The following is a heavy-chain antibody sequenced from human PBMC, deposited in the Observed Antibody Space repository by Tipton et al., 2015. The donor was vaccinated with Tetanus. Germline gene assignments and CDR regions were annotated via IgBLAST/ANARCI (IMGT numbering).Heavy chain of an antibody. J-gene: IGHJ4*02. CDR1: GGSLSRYY. V-gene: IGHV4-59*10. CDR3: ARGWGSSWYYFDY. D-gene: IGHD6-13*01. CDR2: IYTSGST. Sequence: TLSLTCAVYGGSLSRYYWTWIRQPAGKGLEWIGRIYTSGSTNYNPSLKSRVTMSVDTSKRQFSLKLNSVTAADTAVYYCARGWGSSWYYFDYWGQGILVTVSS.